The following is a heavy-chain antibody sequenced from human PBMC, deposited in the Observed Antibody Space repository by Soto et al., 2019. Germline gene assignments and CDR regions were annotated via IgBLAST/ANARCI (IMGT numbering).Heavy chain of an antibody. CDR1: GFTFSSYD. CDR3: ARSPHFLHNPYDSSGEFDY. D-gene: IGHD3-22*01. CDR2: IGTAGDT. J-gene: IGHJ4*02. V-gene: IGHV3-13*01. Sequence: LRLSCAASGFTFSSYDMHWVRQATGKGLEWVSAIGTAGDTYYPGSVKGRFTISGENAKNSLYLQMNSLRAGDTAVYYCARSPHFLHNPYDSSGEFDYWGQGTLVTVS.